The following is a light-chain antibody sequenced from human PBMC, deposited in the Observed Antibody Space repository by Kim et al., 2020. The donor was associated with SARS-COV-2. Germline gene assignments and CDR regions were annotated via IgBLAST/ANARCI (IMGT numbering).Light chain of an antibody. CDR3: QAWDSSTVV. CDR1: KLGDKY. CDR2: QDS. Sequence: VSPGKTASITCCGDKLGDKYACWYQQKPGQSPVLVIYQDSKRPSGIPERFSGSNSGNTATLTISGTQAMDEADYYCQAWDSSTVVFGGGTQLTVL. V-gene: IGLV3-1*01. J-gene: IGLJ2*01.